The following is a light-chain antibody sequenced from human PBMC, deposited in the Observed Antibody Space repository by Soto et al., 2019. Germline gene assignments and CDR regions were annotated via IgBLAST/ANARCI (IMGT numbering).Light chain of an antibody. Sequence: DIQVTQSPSSLSASPGDRITITCRASQDIKKFLAWYQQKPGKVPHLLIYAASTLRPGVPSRFSGNASGTDFTLTIASLQPEDVATYYCQKDDRAPAAFGQGTKVDVK. CDR1: QDIKKF. J-gene: IGKJ1*01. CDR2: AAS. V-gene: IGKV1-27*01. CDR3: QKDDRAPAA.